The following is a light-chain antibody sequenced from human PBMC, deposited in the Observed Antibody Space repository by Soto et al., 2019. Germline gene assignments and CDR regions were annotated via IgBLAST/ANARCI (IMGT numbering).Light chain of an antibody. CDR1: QSVSSN. Sequence: EIVMTQSPATLSVSPGERATLSCWASQSVSSNLAWYQQKPGQAPRLLIYDVSTRATGIPTRFSGSGSGTEFTLTISSLQSEDFAAYYCQQYNNCPLTFGGGTKVDIK. V-gene: IGKV3D-15*01. CDR2: DVS. CDR3: QQYNNCPLT. J-gene: IGKJ4*01.